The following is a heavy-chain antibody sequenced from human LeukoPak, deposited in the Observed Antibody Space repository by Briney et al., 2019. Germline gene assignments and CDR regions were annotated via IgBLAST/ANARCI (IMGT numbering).Heavy chain of an antibody. CDR3: ARSTSRMGLFDP. CDR1: GGSISSYY. J-gene: IGHJ5*02. D-gene: IGHD2-8*01. CDR2: IYYSGST. V-gene: IGHV4-59*01. Sequence: SETLSLTCTVSGGSISSYYWSRIRQPPGKGLEWIGYIYYSGSTNYNPSLKSRVTISVDTSKNQFSLKLSSVTAADTAVYYCARSTSRMGLFDPWGQGTLVTVSS.